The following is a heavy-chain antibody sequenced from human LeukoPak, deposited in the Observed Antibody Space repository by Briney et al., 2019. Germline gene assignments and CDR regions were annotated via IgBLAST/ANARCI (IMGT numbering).Heavy chain of an antibody. CDR2: ISAYNGNT. D-gene: IGHD2-2*01. J-gene: IGHJ6*03. V-gene: IGHV1-18*04. CDR1: GYTFIGYY. Sequence: AASVKVSCKASGYTFIGYYMHWVRQAPGQGLEWMGWISAYNGNTNYAQKLQGRVTMTTDTSTSTAYMELSSLRSEDTAVYYCARSFVVVPAAAGPPYYYYYMDVWGKGTTVTVSS. CDR3: ARSFVVVPAAAGPPYYYYYMDV.